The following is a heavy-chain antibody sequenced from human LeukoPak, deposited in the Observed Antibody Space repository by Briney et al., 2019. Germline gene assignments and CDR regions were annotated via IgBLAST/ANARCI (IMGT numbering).Heavy chain of an antibody. CDR2: IYYSGST. CDR1: GGSISRSSYY. J-gene: IGHJ3*02. CDR3: ARVSGITMIVVVPEDGFDI. V-gene: IGHV4-39*01. D-gene: IGHD3-22*01. Sequence: SETLSLTCTVSGGSISRSSYYWGWIRQPPGKGLEWIGSIYYSGSTYYNPSLKSRATISVDTSKNQFSLKLSSVTAADTAVYYCARVSGITMIVVVPEDGFDIWGQGTMVTVSS.